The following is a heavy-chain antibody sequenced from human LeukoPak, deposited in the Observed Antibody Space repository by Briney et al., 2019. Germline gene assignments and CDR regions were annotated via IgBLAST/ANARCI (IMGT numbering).Heavy chain of an antibody. D-gene: IGHD5-24*01. CDR3: ARRDGYNTFYFEY. CDR1: GFTFSTYD. V-gene: IGHV3-13*01. Sequence: GGSLRLSCAASGFTFSTYDMHWVRQATGKGLEWVSTITSAGDRYYPGSVKGRFTISRENAKNSLYLQMDSLRAGDTAVYYCARRDGYNTFYFEYWGQGTLVTVSS. CDR2: ITSAGDR. J-gene: IGHJ4*02.